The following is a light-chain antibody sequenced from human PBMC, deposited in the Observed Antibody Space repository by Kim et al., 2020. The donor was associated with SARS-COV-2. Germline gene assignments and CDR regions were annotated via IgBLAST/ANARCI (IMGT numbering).Light chain of an antibody. J-gene: IGLJ2*01. CDR1: RGRIVRNL. CDR2: EDN. CDR3: QSYDSSNPVV. V-gene: IGLV6-57*03. Sequence: KSVTSSCPRRRGRIVRNLVPWYQQLPGSAPTTVIYEDNERPSGVPDRFSGSIDSSSNSASLTISGLKTEDEADYYCQSYDSSNPVVFGGGTQLTVL.